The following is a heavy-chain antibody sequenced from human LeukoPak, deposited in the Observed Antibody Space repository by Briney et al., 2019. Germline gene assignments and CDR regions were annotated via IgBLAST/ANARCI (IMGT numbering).Heavy chain of an antibody. CDR1: GGSFSGYY. Sequence: SETLSLTCAVYGGSFSGYYWSWLRQPPGKGLEWIGEINHSGSTNYNPSLKSRVTISIDTSKNQLSLKLSSATAADTAMYYCVREQRSYDFSSAFYIAHGMDVWGQGTPVTVSS. V-gene: IGHV4-34*01. CDR3: VREQRSYDFSSAFYIAHGMDV. D-gene: IGHD3-3*01. CDR2: INHSGST. J-gene: IGHJ6*02.